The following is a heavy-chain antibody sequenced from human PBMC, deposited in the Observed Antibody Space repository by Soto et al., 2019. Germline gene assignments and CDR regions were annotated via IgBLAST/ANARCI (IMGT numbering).Heavy chain of an antibody. V-gene: IGHV1-3*04. CDR2: INTGNGKT. Sequence: QVQLVQSGAEVKKPGASVKISCKSSGYTFTNYGMYWLRQAPGQRPEWLGWINTGNGKTHYSQKFQGRVTITRDTSASMVYVELSNLKSEDTAVYYCARDRSLRGRSWFDPWGQGTLVKVSS. CDR1: GYTFTNYG. CDR3: ARDRSLRGRSWFDP. J-gene: IGHJ5*02. D-gene: IGHD3-10*01.